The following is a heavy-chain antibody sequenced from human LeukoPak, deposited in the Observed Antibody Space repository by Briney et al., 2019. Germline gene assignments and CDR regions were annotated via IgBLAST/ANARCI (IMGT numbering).Heavy chain of an antibody. D-gene: IGHD4-17*01. V-gene: IGHV3-23*01. CDR1: GFTFSSYA. J-gene: IGHJ4*02. CDR2: ISGSGGST. CDR3: AKGGDYGDYGIDY. Sequence: PGGSLRLSCAASGFTFSSYAMSWVRQAPGNGLEWVSAISGSGGSTYYADSVKGRFTISRDNSKNTLYLQMNSLRAEDTAVYYCAKGGDYGDYGIDYWGQGTLVTVSS.